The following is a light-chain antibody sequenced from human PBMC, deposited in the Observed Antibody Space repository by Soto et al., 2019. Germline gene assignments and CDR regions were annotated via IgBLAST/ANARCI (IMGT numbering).Light chain of an antibody. V-gene: IGLV4-69*02. CDR3: QTWATGIRV. CDR1: SGHSRYI. CDR2: LNSDGSH. Sequence: QSVLTQSPSASASLGASVKLTCTLSSGHSRYIIAWHQQQPEKGPRYLMKLNSDGSHSKGDGIPDRFSGSSSGAERYLTISSLQSEDEADYYCQTWATGIRVFGGGTKLTVL. J-gene: IGLJ3*02.